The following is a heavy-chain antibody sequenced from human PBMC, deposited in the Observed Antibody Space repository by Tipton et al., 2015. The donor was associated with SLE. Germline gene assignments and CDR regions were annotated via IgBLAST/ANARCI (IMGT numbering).Heavy chain of an antibody. D-gene: IGHD3-3*01. CDR2: IYSGGST. CDR1: GFTVSTNY. Sequence: QLVQSGGGLVQPGGSLRLSCAASGFTVSTNYMTWVRQAPGKGLEWVSLIYSGGSTSYADSVKGRFTISRDISKNTLYLQMNSLRAVDTAVYYCATSSWCDFWSGYSSERYFDLWGRGTPVTVSS. J-gene: IGHJ2*01. CDR3: ATSSWCDFWSGYSSERYFDL. V-gene: IGHV3-53*04.